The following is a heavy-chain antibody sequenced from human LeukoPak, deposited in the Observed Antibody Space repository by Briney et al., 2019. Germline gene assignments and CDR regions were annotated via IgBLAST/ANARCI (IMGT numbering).Heavy chain of an antibody. CDR2: IDPKSGAT. CDR3: AREENSGMDRYFDY. D-gene: IGHD6-19*01. J-gene: IGHJ4*02. V-gene: IGHV1-2*02. Sequence: GASVKVSCKTSGYSFTGYYMHWVRQVPGQGLEWIGWIDPKSGATHYAQKFQGRVAMTRDTSSSTAYMEVSRLRSDDTALYYCAREENSGMDRYFDYWGQGTLVTVSS. CDR1: GYSFTGYY.